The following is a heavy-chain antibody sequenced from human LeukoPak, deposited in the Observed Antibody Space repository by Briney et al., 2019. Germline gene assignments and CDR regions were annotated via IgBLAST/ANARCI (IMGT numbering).Heavy chain of an antibody. J-gene: IGHJ4*02. D-gene: IGHD3-3*01. V-gene: IGHV1-46*01. CDR1: GYTFTSYY. Sequence: GASVKVSRRASGYTFTSYYMHWVRQAPGQGLEWMGIINPSGGSTSYAQKFQGRVTITADKSTSTAYMELSSLRSEDTAVYYCVERGSGTGYFDYWGQGTLVTVSS. CDR2: INPSGGST. CDR3: VERGSGTGYFDY.